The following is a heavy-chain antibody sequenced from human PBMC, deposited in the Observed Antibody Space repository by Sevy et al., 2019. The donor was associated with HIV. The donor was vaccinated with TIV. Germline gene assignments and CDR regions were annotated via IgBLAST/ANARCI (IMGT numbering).Heavy chain of an antibody. CDR1: GGSISSSSYY. CDR3: ARHRIKLVSFDY. D-gene: IGHD6-13*01. J-gene: IGHJ4*02. Sequence: SETLSLTCTVSGGSISSSSYYWGWIHQPPGKGLEWIGSIYYSGSTYYNPSLKSRVTISVDTSKNQFSLKLSSVTAADTAVYYCARHRIKLVSFDYWGQGTLVTVSS. CDR2: IYYSGST. V-gene: IGHV4-39*01.